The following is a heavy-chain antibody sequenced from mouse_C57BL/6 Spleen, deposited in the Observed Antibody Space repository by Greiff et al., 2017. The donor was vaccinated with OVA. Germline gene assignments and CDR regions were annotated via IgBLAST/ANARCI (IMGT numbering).Heavy chain of an antibody. CDR2: ISYDGSN. CDR3: ARDDGYPYYFDY. J-gene: IGHJ2*01. V-gene: IGHV3-6*01. Sequence: VQLKESGPGLVKPSQSLSLTCSVTGYSITSGYYWNWIRQFPGNKLEWMGYISYDGSNNYNPSLKNRISITRDTSKNQFFLKLNSVTTEDTATYYCARDDGYPYYFDYWGQGTTLTVSS. D-gene: IGHD2-3*01. CDR1: GYSITSGYY.